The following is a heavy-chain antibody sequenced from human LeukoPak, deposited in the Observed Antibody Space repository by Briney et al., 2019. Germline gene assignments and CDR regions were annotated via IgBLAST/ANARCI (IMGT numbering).Heavy chain of an antibody. J-gene: IGHJ4*02. Sequence: ASVKVSCQSSGYTFTTSGISWLRQAPGQGLEWMAWIGAHNGLRNFAQKFQGRLTLTTDSSTSTTYMEMRRLTSDDTAVYYCAGAVAGRDYWGQGTLVTVSS. CDR2: IGAHNGLR. D-gene: IGHD6-19*01. V-gene: IGHV1-18*01. CDR1: GYTFTTSG. CDR3: AGAVAGRDY.